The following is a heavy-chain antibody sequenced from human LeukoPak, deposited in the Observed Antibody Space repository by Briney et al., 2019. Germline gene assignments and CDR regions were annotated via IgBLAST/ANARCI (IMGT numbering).Heavy chain of an antibody. D-gene: IGHD2-15*01. CDR3: AKELSCSGGSCYQHAYDY. CDR1: GFIFSHHG. V-gene: IGHV3-23*01. Sequence: GGTERLSCATSGFIFSHHGMNWVRQAPGKGLEWVSGIRADAVTTYYADSVKGRFTISRDNSKNTLYLQMNSLRAEDTAVYYCAKELSCSGGSCYQHAYDYWGQGTLVTVSS. J-gene: IGHJ4*02. CDR2: IRADAVTT.